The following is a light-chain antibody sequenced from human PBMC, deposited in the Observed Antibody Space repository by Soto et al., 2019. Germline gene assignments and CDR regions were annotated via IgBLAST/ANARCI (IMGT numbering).Light chain of an antibody. CDR1: QSISSW. Sequence: DIHMTQSASTLSASVGDRVTITCRASQSISSWLAWYQQKPGKAPKLLIYDASSLESGVPSRFSGSGSGTEFTLTISSLQPDDFATYYCQQYNSYPWTFGQGTKVDI. CDR2: DAS. CDR3: QQYNSYPWT. V-gene: IGKV1-5*01. J-gene: IGKJ1*01.